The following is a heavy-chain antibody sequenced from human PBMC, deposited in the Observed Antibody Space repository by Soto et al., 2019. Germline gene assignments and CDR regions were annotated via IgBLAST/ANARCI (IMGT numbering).Heavy chain of an antibody. CDR3: ARQGRNTKIVPVKHYAADF. D-gene: IGHD3-22*01. CDR1: SGSISSTSYY. CDR2: IYYDGTT. Sequence: NPSETLSLTCTVSSGSISSTSYYWAWIRQPPGKGLEWIGAIYYDGTTYYTESLKSRVSISVDTSKNQFSLKVNSVTAADTAVYFCARQGRNTKIVPVKHYAADFWGQGTAVTVSS. V-gene: IGHV4-39*01. J-gene: IGHJ6*02.